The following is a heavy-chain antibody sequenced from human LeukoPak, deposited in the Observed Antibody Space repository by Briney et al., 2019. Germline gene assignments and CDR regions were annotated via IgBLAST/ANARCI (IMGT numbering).Heavy chain of an antibody. V-gene: IGHV3-48*01. CDR1: VFTFSSYS. CDR2: ISSSSSTI. Sequence: GGCLRLSCAASVFTFSSYSMNWVRQAPWKGLEWVSYISSSSSTIYYADSVKGRFTISRDNAKNSLYLQMNSLRAEDAAVYYCARDGVGSGSYYGQKTHFDYWGQGTLVTVSS. CDR3: ARDGVGSGSYYGQKTHFDY. J-gene: IGHJ4*02. D-gene: IGHD1-26*01.